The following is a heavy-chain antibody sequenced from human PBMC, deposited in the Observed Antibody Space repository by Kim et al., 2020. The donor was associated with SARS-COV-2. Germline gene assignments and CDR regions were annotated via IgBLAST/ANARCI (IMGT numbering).Heavy chain of an antibody. CDR3: ARCNQWIRLGMGYYYYGMDV. CDR2: INTNTGNP. J-gene: IGHJ6*02. D-gene: IGHD3-16*01. V-gene: IGHV7-4-1*02. CDR1: GYTFTSYA. Sequence: ASVKVSCKASGYTFTSYAMNWVRQAPGQGLEWMGWINTNTGNPTYAQGFPGRFVFSLDTSVSTAYLQISSLKAEDTAVYYCARCNQWIRLGMGYYYYGMDVWGQGTTVTVSS.